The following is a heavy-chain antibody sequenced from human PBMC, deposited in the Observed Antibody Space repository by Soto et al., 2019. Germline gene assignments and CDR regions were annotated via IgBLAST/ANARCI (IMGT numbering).Heavy chain of an antibody. CDR3: AKDGNVYTSGWYAPRLDD. V-gene: IGHV3-30*18. CDR2: ISYDGSNE. CDR1: GFAFGSYG. J-gene: IGHJ4*02. D-gene: IGHD6-19*01. Sequence: GGSLRLSCAASGFAFGSYGIHWVRQAPGKGLEWVALISYDGSNEYYADSVKGRFTISRDNSKNTLYLQMNSLRAEDTAVYYCAKDGNVYTSGWYAPRLDDWGKGTLVTVSS.